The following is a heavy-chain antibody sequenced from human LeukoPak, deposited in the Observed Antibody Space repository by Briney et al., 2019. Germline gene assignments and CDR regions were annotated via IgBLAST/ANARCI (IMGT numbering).Heavy chain of an antibody. CDR1: GFTFSSYA. CDR3: VRDRYYVPDY. D-gene: IGHD3-16*01. V-gene: IGHV3-74*01. Sequence: HTGGSLRLSCAASGFTFSSYAMHWFRHVPGKGPVWVSRSDGSTTIYADSVKGRFTISRDNARNTLYLQMNSLRAEDTAVYYCVRDRYYVPDYWGQGTLVTVSS. CDR2: SDGSTT. J-gene: IGHJ4*02.